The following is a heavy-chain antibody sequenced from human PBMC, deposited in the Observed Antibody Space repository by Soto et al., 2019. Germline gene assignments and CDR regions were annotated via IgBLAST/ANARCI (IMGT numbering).Heavy chain of an antibody. Sequence: ASVKVSCKVSGGTFNTYPISWVRQAPGQGLDWMGGIIPIFGSANYAQKFQGRVTITADKSTSTAYMELFSLRSEDTAIYYCARAWGGLVQQAGRDYNAMDVWGQGTTVTVSS. CDR3: ARAWGGLVQQAGRDYNAMDV. V-gene: IGHV1-69*06. CDR1: GGTFNTYP. J-gene: IGHJ6*02. D-gene: IGHD1-1*01. CDR2: IIPIFGSA.